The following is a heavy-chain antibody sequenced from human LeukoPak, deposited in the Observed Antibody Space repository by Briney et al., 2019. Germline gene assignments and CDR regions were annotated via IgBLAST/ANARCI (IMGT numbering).Heavy chain of an antibody. Sequence: SETLSLTCTVSGGSISSSSYYWDWIRQPPGKGLEWIGSIYYSGSTYYNPSLKSRVTISVDTSKYQFSLKLSSVTAADTAVYYCARINRYVENFDYWGQGSLVTVSS. D-gene: IGHD5-24*01. CDR2: IYYSGST. J-gene: IGHJ4*02. V-gene: IGHV4-39*01. CDR3: ARINRYVENFDY. CDR1: GGSISSSSYY.